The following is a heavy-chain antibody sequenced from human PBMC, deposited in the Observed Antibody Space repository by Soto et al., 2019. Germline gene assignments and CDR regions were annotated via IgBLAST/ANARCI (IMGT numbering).Heavy chain of an antibody. D-gene: IGHD1-1*01. Sequence: EVQLLESGGGLVQPGGSLRLSCAASGFTFSSYAMSWVRQAPGKGLEWVSAISGSGGSTYYADSVKGRFTISRDNSKNTPYLQMNSLRAEDTAVYYCGKGRNTYYYCYMDVWGKGTTVTVSS. J-gene: IGHJ6*03. CDR3: GKGRNTYYYCYMDV. CDR2: ISGSGGST. CDR1: GFTFSSYA. V-gene: IGHV3-23*01.